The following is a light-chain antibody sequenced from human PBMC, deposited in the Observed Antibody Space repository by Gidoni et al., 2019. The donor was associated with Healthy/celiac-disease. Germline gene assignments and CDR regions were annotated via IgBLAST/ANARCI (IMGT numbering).Light chain of an antibody. V-gene: IGKV1-39*01. CDR3: QQSYSTPLT. CDR1: QSISSY. CDR2: AAS. Sequence: DIQMTQSPSSLSASVGDRVTITCRASQSISSYLNWYQQKPGKAPKLLIYAASSLQSGVPSRCSGSGSGTDFTLTISSLQPEEFATYYCQQSYSTPLTFGPGTKVDIK. J-gene: IGKJ3*01.